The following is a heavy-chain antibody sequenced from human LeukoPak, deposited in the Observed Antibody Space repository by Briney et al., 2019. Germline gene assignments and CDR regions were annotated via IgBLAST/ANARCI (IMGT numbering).Heavy chain of an antibody. Sequence: PGGSLRLSCAASGFTFSSYAMSWVRQAPGKGLEWVSAINGSGGSTYYADSVKGRSTISRDNSKNTLYLQMNSLRAEDTAVYYCAKDHVVTTAFDYWGQGTLVTVSS. CDR3: AKDHVVTTAFDY. V-gene: IGHV3-23*01. CDR1: GFTFSSYA. D-gene: IGHD2-21*02. CDR2: INGSGGST. J-gene: IGHJ4*02.